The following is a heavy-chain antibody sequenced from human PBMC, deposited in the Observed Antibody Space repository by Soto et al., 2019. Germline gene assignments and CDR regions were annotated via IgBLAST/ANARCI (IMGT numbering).Heavy chain of an antibody. CDR3: ARINWNAKWLDS. J-gene: IGHJ5*01. Sequence: SETLSLTCTVSGGSVSSYYWNWIRQPPGKGLEWIGYVYYSGSATYNPSLKSRVTISVDTAKDQFSLKLRSVTAADTAVYYCARINWNAKWLDSWGQGTLVTVSS. V-gene: IGHV4-59*02. D-gene: IGHD1-20*01. CDR2: VYYSGSA. CDR1: GGSVSSYY.